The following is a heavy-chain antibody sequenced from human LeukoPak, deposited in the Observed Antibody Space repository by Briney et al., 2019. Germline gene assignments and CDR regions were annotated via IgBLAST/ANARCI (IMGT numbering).Heavy chain of an antibody. V-gene: IGHV4-39*01. J-gene: IGHJ3*02. CDR3: ARRQRNKQQLVYDAFDI. CDR2: IYYSGST. CDR1: GGSISSSSYY. Sequence: PSETLSLTCTVSGGSISSSSYYWGWIRQPPGKGLEWIGSIYYSGSTYYNPSLKSRVTISVDTSKNQFSLKLSSVTAADTAVYYCARRQRNKQQLVYDAFDIWGQGTMVTVSS. D-gene: IGHD6-13*01.